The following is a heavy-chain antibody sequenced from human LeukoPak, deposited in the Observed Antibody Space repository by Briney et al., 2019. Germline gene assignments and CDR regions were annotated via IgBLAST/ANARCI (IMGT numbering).Heavy chain of an antibody. D-gene: IGHD4-11*01. J-gene: IGHJ4*02. V-gene: IGHV4-59*08. CDR1: GGSISSYY. CDR3: ANYHDYSNFQGAYYLDY. Sequence: SETLSLTCTVSGGSISSYYWSWVRQPPGKGLEWVGYIYYSGSTNYNPSLKSRVTISVDTSKNQFSLKLSSVTAADTAVYYCANYHDYSNFQGAYYLDYCGQGNLVTVSS. CDR2: IYYSGST.